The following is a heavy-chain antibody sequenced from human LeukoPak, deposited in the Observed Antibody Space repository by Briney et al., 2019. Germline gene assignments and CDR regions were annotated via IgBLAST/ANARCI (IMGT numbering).Heavy chain of an antibody. J-gene: IGHJ5*02. Sequence: SETLSLTCTVSGGFISSYYWSWIRQPAGKGLEWIGRIYTSGSTNYNPSLKSRATMSVDTSKNQFSLKLSSVTAADTAVYYCARDHCCTNGAPIGPWGQGTLVTVSS. D-gene: IGHD2-8*01. V-gene: IGHV4-4*07. CDR1: GGFISSYY. CDR2: IYTSGST. CDR3: ARDHCCTNGAPIGP.